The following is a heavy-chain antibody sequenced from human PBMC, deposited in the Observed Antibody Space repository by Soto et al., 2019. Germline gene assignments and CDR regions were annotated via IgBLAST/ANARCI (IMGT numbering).Heavy chain of an antibody. Sequence: PSDTLSLTCSVSGGSLSKYYWSWIRQPAGKGLEWIGRISTSGHVVSKASLRSRLTMSVDMSSNHFSLKLTSVTAADTAVYYCARDNNDFWSLYPLAFDYWGQGALVTVSS. CDR3: ARDNNDFWSLYPLAFDY. CDR2: ISTSGHV. V-gene: IGHV4-4*07. CDR1: GGSLSKYY. J-gene: IGHJ4*02. D-gene: IGHD3-3*01.